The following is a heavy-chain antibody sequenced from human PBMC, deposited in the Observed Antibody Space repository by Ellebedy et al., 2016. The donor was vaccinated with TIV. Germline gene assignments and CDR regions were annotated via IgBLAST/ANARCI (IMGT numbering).Heavy chain of an antibody. D-gene: IGHD3-10*01. J-gene: IGHJ4*02. CDR1: GGSVSSALHY. CDR3: ARGGSYGSGSYYWRY. V-gene: IGHV4-61*01. CDR2: INHSGS. Sequence: SETLSLXXTVSGGSVSSALHYWSWIRQPPGKGLEWIGEINHSGSKSSLKSRVTISLDTSKNQFSLNLSSVTAADTAVYYCARGGSYGSGSYYWRYWGQGTLVIVAS.